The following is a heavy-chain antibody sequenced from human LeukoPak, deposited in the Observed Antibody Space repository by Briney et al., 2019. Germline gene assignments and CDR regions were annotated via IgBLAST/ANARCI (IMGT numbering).Heavy chain of an antibody. D-gene: IGHD1-7*01. V-gene: IGHV1-69*04. Sequence: ASVKVSCKASGGTFSSYAISWVRQAPGQGLEWMGRIIPILGIANYAQKFRGRVTITADKSTSTAYMELSSLRSEDTAVYYCARKTGTNRGYYYGMDVWGQGTTVTVSS. CDR3: ARKTGTNRGYYYGMDV. CDR2: IIPILGIA. J-gene: IGHJ6*02. CDR1: GGTFSSYA.